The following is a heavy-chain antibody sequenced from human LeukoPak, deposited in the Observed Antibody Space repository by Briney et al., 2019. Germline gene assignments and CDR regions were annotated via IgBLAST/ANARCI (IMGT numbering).Heavy chain of an antibody. V-gene: IGHV4-59*01. Sequence: TSETLSLTCTVSGGSISGYYWSWVRQPPGKGLEWVGYIRYSGTTNYSPSLKSRDTISVETSKNQFSLNLISVTAADTAIYYCARVSSGGYFHTYYFDYWGQGTLVTVSS. D-gene: IGHD3-22*01. J-gene: IGHJ4*02. CDR3: ARVSSGGYFHTYYFDY. CDR1: GGSISGYY. CDR2: IRYSGTT.